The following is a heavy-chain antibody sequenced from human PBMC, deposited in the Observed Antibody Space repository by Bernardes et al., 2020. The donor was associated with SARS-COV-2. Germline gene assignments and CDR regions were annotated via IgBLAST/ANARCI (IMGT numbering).Heavy chain of an antibody. CDR1: EFAFRSYG. CDR2: IWNDGRYK. D-gene: IGHD3-10*01. V-gene: IGHV3-33*01. CDR3: ARDGGSGTISVAFDI. J-gene: IGHJ3*02. Sequence: GGSLRLSCAASEFAFRSYGMHWVRQAPGKGLEWVAVIWNDGRYKDYEDSVKGRFTISRDNSKNTLYLQMNSLRAEDTAVYYCARDGGSGTISVAFDIWGQGTMVTVSS.